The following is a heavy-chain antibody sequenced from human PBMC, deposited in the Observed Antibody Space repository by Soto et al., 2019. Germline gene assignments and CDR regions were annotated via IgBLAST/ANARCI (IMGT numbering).Heavy chain of an antibody. CDR2: IYYSGST. V-gene: IGHV4-39*01. CDR1: GGSISSSSYY. Sequence: SETLSLTCTVSGGSISSSSYYWGWIRQPPGKGLEWIGSIYYSGSTYYNPSLKSRVTISVDTSKNQFSLKLSSVTAADTAVYYCARKKPNYDFWSGYYLDYYYYMDVWGKGTTVTVSS. D-gene: IGHD3-3*01. CDR3: ARKKPNYDFWSGYYLDYYYYMDV. J-gene: IGHJ6*03.